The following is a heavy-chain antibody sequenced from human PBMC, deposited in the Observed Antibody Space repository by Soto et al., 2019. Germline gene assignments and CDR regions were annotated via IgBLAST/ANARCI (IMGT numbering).Heavy chain of an antibody. CDR2: ISGGGGSA. CDR1: GFTFNSYA. J-gene: IGHJ4*02. CDR3: AKVGLTTWAHDY. D-gene: IGHD4-4*01. Sequence: HPGGSLRLSCAASGFTFNSYAMSWVRQAPGKGLEWVSTISGGGGSAYYADSVKGRFTISSDNSKNTLYLQMNSLRAEDTAVYYCAKVGLTTWAHDYWGQGTLVTVSS. V-gene: IGHV3-23*01.